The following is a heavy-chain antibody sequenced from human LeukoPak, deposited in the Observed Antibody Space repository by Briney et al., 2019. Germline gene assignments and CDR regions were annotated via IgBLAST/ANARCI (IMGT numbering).Heavy chain of an antibody. V-gene: IGHV3-15*01. D-gene: IGHD2-21*02. CDR1: GFTFSSAW. Sequence: GGSLRLSCAASGFTFSSAWMKWVRQAPGKGLEWVGRIKSYTDGGTTDYAAPVKGRFTISRDDLKNTLYLQMNSLKTEDTAVYYCARDPSHCGGDCYSQISWGQGTLVTVSS. CDR3: ARDPSHCGGDCYSQIS. CDR2: IKSYTDGGTT. J-gene: IGHJ5*02.